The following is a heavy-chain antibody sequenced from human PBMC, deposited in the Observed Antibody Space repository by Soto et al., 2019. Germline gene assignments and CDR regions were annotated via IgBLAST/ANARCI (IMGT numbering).Heavy chain of an antibody. CDR3: AHRRKAQIVATVFDY. CDR1: GFSVISTGEG. D-gene: IGHD2-21*01. J-gene: IGHJ4*02. CDR2: PYWDDDK. V-gene: IGHV2-5*02. Sequence: QITLKESGPTLVKPTQTLTLTCTFSGFSVISTGEGVGFIRQPPGKALEWLALPYWDDDKRYSPSLKSRLTLXKDTSKNQVVLTMTNMDPVDTATYYCAHRRKAQIVATVFDYWGQGTLVTVSS.